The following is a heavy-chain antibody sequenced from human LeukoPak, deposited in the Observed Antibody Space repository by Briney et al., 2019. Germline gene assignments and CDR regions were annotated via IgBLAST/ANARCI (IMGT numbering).Heavy chain of an antibody. D-gene: IGHD2-15*01. J-gene: IGHJ4*02. CDR1: GFTFSTYN. Sequence: GSLRLSCAASGFTFSTYNMNWVRQAPGGGLEWVSSISSDSYYIYYADSVKGRFTISRDNAKNSLYLQMNSLRAEDTAVYYCARHCNGGSCYPDYWGQGTLVTVSS. CDR3: ARHCNGGSCYPDY. CDR2: ISSDSYYI. V-gene: IGHV3-21*01.